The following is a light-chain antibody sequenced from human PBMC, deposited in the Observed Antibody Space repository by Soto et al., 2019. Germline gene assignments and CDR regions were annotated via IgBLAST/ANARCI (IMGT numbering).Light chain of an antibody. Sequence: DIQMTQSPSSLSASVGDRVTITCLASQGIRYALGWYQQKPGSAPKLLIYAASTLQSGVPSRFSGSGSGTDFTLTISCLQSEDFATYYCQQYYSYPWTFGQGTKVDIK. J-gene: IGKJ1*01. CDR3: QQYYSYPWT. CDR1: QGIRYA. V-gene: IGKV1-17*01. CDR2: AAS.